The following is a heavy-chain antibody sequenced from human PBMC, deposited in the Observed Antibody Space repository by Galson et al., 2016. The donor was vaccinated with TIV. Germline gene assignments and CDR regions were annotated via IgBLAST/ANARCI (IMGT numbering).Heavy chain of an antibody. CDR2: INPGGGST. J-gene: IGHJ3*01. V-gene: IGHV1-46*01. D-gene: IGHD2-21*01. CDR1: GYPFTSKY. CDR3: ARVRSCGGDCYVFDL. Sequence: SVKVSCKASGYPFTSKYVHWVRQAPGQGFEWMAMINPGGGSTVYAQSFRDRVTVTRDTSASTIYMELRSLTSEDTAVYYCARVRSCGGDCYVFDLWGQGTMVTVSS.